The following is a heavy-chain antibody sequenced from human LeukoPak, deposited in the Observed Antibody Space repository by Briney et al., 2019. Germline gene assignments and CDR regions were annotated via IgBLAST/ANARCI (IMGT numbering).Heavy chain of an antibody. CDR3: ASTRRAFFDY. Sequence: SETLSLTCTISGGSISSYYWSWIRQPPGKRLEWIGDIYYSGKTNYNPSLESRVTISVDTSKNQFSLKLSSVTAAETAVYYCASTRRAFFDYWGQGTLVTVSS. CDR2: IYYSGKT. J-gene: IGHJ4*02. V-gene: IGHV4-59*08. CDR1: GGSISSYY. D-gene: IGHD5-24*01.